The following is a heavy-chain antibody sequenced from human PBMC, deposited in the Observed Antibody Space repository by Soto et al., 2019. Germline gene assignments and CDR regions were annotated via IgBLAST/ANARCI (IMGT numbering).Heavy chain of an antibody. J-gene: IGHJ4*02. CDR1: GGSISSSSYY. V-gene: IGHV4-39*01. Sequence: PSETLSLTCTVSGGSISSSSYYWGWIRQPPGKGLEWIGSIYYSGSTYYNPSLKSRVTISVDTSKNQFSLKLSSVTAADTAVYYCARRGGSMVATFDYWGQGTLVTVSS. CDR3: ARRGGSMVATFDY. CDR2: IYYSGST. D-gene: IGHD5-12*01.